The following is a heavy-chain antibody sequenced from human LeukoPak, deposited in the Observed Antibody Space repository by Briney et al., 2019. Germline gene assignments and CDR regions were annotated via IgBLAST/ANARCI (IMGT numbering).Heavy chain of an antibody. D-gene: IGHD6-13*01. Sequence: GGSLRLSCAASGFTFSSYSMNWVRQASGKGLEWVSSISSSSSYIYYADSVKGRFTISRDNAKNSLYLQMNSLRAEDTAVYYCARSIAAAGTHGVFDYWGQGTLVTVSS. J-gene: IGHJ4*02. CDR2: ISSSSSYI. V-gene: IGHV3-21*01. CDR3: ARSIAAAGTHGVFDY. CDR1: GFTFSSYS.